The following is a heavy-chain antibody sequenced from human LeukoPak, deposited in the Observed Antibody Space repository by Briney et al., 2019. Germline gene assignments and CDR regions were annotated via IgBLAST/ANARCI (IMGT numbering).Heavy chain of an antibody. Sequence: GGSLRLSYAASGFTFSIYAMNWVRQAPGKGLEWVSDISGSGGSTYYADSVKGRFTISRDNSKNTLYLQMNSLRAEDTAVYYCARNQITIFGVLVAGFDYWGQGTLVTVSS. CDR3: ARNQITIFGVLVAGFDY. CDR1: GFTFSIYA. J-gene: IGHJ4*02. CDR2: ISGSGGST. V-gene: IGHV3-23*01. D-gene: IGHD3-3*01.